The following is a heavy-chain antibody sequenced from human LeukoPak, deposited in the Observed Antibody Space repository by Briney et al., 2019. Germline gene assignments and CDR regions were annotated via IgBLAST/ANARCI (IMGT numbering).Heavy chain of an antibody. V-gene: IGHV3-43D*03. Sequence: PGGSLRLSCAASGFTIYDYAMHWVRQAPGQGLEGGSLISWDGGSSYYADSVKGRFTISRDNSKNSLYLQMNSLRAEDTALYYCAKDSYPDRITMVRGALDYWGQGTLVTVSS. CDR1: GFTIYDYA. J-gene: IGHJ4*02. CDR2: ISWDGGSS. D-gene: IGHD3-10*01. CDR3: AKDSYPDRITMVRGALDY.